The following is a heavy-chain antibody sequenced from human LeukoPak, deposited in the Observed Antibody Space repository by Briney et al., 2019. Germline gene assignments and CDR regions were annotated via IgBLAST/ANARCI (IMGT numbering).Heavy chain of an antibody. CDR1: GFTFSSYG. CDR2: ISYDGSKK. D-gene: IGHD2-2*01. V-gene: IGHV3-30*18. CDR3: AKDRGCSSTSCYGDYYGMDV. J-gene: IGHJ6*02. Sequence: TGGSLRLSCAASGFTFSSYGMHWVRRAPGKGLEWVAVISYDGSKKFYADSGKGRFTISRDNSKNTLYLQMNSLRAEDTAVYYCAKDRGCSSTSCYGDYYGMDVWGQGTTVTVSS.